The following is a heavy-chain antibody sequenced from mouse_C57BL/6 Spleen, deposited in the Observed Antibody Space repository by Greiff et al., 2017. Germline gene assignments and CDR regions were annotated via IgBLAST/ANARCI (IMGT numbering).Heavy chain of an antibody. V-gene: IGHV1-64*01. Sequence: QVQLQQPGAELVKPGASVKLSCKASGYTFTSYWMHWVKQRPGQGLEWIGMIHPNSGSTNYNEKFKSKATLTVDKSSSTAYMQLSSLTSEDSAVYYCARRGISEGYAMDYWGQGTSVTVSS. J-gene: IGHJ4*01. CDR1: GYTFTSYW. CDR3: ARRGISEGYAMDY. CDR2: IHPNSGST.